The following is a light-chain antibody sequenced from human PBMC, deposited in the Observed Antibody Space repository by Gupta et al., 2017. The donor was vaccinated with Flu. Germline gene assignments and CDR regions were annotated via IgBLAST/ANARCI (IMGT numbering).Light chain of an antibody. J-gene: IGKJ1*01. CDR1: QDIKRS. V-gene: IGKV1-33*01. CDR3: QQYGGVPT. Sequence: DRLSITCQASQDIKRSLNWYQHKPGKAPRLLIYDASNLEKGVPLRFSGSGSGTDFTLTISGLQSEDLATYYCQQYGGVPTFGQGTKVEI. CDR2: DAS.